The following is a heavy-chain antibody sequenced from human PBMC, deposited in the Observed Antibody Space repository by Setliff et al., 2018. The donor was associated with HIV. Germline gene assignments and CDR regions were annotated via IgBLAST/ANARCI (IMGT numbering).Heavy chain of an antibody. D-gene: IGHD2-8*01. Sequence: SETLSLTCAVYGGSFSGYYWSWIRQPPGKGLEWIGYIHYTGSTTYNPSLKSRVTISVDTSKNQFSLKLSSVTAADTAVYYCARSFGNGNSRLGNWGQGTLVTVSS. CDR3: ARSFGNGNSRLGN. V-gene: IGHV4-34*01. CDR1: GGSFSGYY. CDR2: IHYTGST. J-gene: IGHJ4*02.